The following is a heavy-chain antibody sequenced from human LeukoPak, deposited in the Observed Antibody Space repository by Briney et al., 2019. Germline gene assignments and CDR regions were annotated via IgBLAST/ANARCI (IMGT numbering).Heavy chain of an antibody. CDR1: GGSFSGYY. V-gene: IGHV4-34*01. CDR2: INHSGST. D-gene: IGHD3-3*01. CDR3: ARGRTIFGVVTPTGYFDY. Sequence: PSETLSLTCAVYGGSFSGYYWSWIRQPPGKGLEWIGEINHSGSTNYNPSLKSRVTISVDTSKNQFSLKLSSATAADTAVYYCARGRTIFGVVTPTGYFDYWGQGTLVTVSS. J-gene: IGHJ4*02.